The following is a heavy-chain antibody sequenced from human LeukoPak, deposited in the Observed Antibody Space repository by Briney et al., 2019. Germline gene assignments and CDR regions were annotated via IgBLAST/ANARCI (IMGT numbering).Heavy chain of an antibody. CDR3: ARLRENTMVEY. D-gene: IGHD3-10*01. Sequence: GGSLRLSCTASGFAVSNNYMSWVRQAPGKGLEWVSLIYNAVTYADSVKGRFTISRDDSKNTLNLQMNSLRADDTAVYYCARLRENTMVEYWGQGTLVTVSS. V-gene: IGHV3-53*01. CDR1: GFAVSNNY. J-gene: IGHJ4*02. CDR2: IYNAV.